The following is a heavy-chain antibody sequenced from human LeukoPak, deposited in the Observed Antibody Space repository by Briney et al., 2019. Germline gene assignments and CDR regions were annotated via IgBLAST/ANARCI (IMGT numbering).Heavy chain of an antibody. Sequence: SETLSLTCTVSGGSISSSSYYWGWIRQPPGKGLEWIGSIYYSGSTYYNPSLKSRVTISVDTSKNQFSLKLSSVTAADTAVYYCARDQVVATPPLYNWFDPWGQGTLVTVSS. CDR2: IYYSGST. CDR1: GGSISSSSYY. V-gene: IGHV4-39*07. J-gene: IGHJ5*02. CDR3: ARDQVVATPPLYNWFDP. D-gene: IGHD5-12*01.